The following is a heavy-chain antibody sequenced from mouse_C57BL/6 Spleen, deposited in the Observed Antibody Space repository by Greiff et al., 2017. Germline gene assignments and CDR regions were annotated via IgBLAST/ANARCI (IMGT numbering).Heavy chain of an antibody. CDR2: IDPETGGT. J-gene: IGHJ3*01. D-gene: IGHD1-1*01. V-gene: IGHV1-15*01. CDR1: GYTFTDYE. CDR3: TRGDFYYGSSAMAY. Sequence: QVQLQQSGAELVRPGASVTLSCKASGYTFTDYEMHWVKQTPVHGLEWIGAIDPETGGTAYNQKFKSKAILTADKSSSTAYMVLRSLTSEDSADYYGTRGDFYYGSSAMAYWGQGTLVTVSA.